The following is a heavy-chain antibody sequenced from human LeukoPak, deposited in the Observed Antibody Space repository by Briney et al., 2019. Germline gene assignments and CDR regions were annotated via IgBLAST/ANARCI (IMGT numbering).Heavy chain of an antibody. J-gene: IGHJ4*02. CDR2: IYYSGST. Sequence: PSETLSLTCTVSGASMSSSSYYWGWVRQPPGKGLEWIGSIYYSGSTYYNPSLKSRVTISLNTSKNQFSLKLSSVTAADTAVYYCAREVQLWLLGEFDYWGQGTLVTVSS. V-gene: IGHV4-39*07. CDR1: GASMSSSSYY. D-gene: IGHD5-18*01. CDR3: AREVQLWLLGEFDY.